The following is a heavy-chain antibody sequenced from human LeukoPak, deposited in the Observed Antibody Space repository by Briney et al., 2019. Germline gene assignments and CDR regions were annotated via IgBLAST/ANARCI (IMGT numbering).Heavy chain of an antibody. CDR1: GFTFGDYA. CDR2: IRSKAYGGTT. J-gene: IGHJ6*03. CDR3: TRVTYSSSWYSPFYYYYYYMDV. D-gene: IGHD6-13*01. V-gene: IGHV3-49*04. Sequence: GGSLRLSCTASGFTFGDYAMSWVRQAPGKGLEWVGFIRSKAYGGTTEYAASVKGRFTISRDDSKSIAYLQMNSLKTEDTAVYYSTRVTYSSSWYSPFYYYYYYMDVWGKGTTVTVSS.